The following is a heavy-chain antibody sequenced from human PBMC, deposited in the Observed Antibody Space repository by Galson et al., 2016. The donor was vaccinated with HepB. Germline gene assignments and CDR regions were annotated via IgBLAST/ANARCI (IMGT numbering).Heavy chain of an antibody. CDR3: ARDVSGYSGVQ. Sequence: SLRLSCAASGFSFSSYSMTWVRQAPGKGLEWVSAITSRGNYIRYADSVKGRFTISRDNAKKSLFLQMNSLRAEDTAVYYCARDVSGYSGVQWGQGTLVTVST. CDR1: GFSFSSYS. CDR2: ITSRGNYI. V-gene: IGHV3-21*01. D-gene: IGHD5-12*01. J-gene: IGHJ4*02.